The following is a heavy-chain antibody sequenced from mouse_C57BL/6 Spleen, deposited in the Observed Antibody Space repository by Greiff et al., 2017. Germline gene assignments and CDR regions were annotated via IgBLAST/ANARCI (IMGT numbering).Heavy chain of an antibody. CDR2: IDPSDSYT. CDR1: GYTFTSYW. V-gene: IGHV1-69*01. J-gene: IGHJ1*03. D-gene: IGHD1-1*01. CDR3: ARQYYGSENWYFDV. Sequence: QVHVKQPGAELVMPGASVKLSCKASGYTFTSYWMHWVKQRPGQGLEWIGEIDPSDSYTNYNQKFKGKSTLTVDKSSSTAYMQLSSLTSEDSAVYYCARQYYGSENWYFDVWGTGTTVTVSS.